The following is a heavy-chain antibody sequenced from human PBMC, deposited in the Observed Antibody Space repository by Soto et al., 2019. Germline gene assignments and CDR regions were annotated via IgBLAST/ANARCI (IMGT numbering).Heavy chain of an antibody. CDR1: GFSLSTSGVG. Sequence: QITLKESGPTLVKPTQTLTLTCTFSGFSLSTSGVGVGWIRQPPGKALEWLALIYWDDDKRYSPSLKSRLTITQDTSKNQVVLTMTNMDPVDTATYYCARPYYFGSERLYWYFDLWGRGTLVTVSS. CDR2: IYWDDDK. CDR3: ARPYYFGSERLYWYFDL. J-gene: IGHJ2*01. V-gene: IGHV2-5*02. D-gene: IGHD3-10*01.